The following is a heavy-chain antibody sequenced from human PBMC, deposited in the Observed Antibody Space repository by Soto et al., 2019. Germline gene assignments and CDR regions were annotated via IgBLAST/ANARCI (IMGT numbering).Heavy chain of an antibody. Sequence: ASVKVSCKASGGTFSSYAISWVRQAPGQGLEWMGGIIPIFGTANYAQKFQGRVTITADKSTSTAYMELSSLRSEDTAVYYCARGYYYDSSGYYPPRGDYYYYGMDVWAKGPRSPSP. V-gene: IGHV1-69*06. CDR2: IIPIFGTA. CDR1: GGTFSSYA. D-gene: IGHD3-22*01. J-gene: IGHJ6*02. CDR3: ARGYYYDSSGYYPPRGDYYYYGMDV.